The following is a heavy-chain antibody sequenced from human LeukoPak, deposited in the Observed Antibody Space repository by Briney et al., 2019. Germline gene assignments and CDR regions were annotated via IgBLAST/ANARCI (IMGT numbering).Heavy chain of an antibody. CDR3: ARHRSDGGYFDYFDY. J-gene: IGHJ4*02. Sequence: PGESLKISCKGSGYSFTSYWISWVRQMPGKGLEWMGRIAPSDSDTNYSPSFQGLVTISADKSLGTAYLQWSSLKASDTAMYYCARHRSDGGYFDYFDYWGQGTLVTVSS. V-gene: IGHV5-10-1*01. CDR1: GYSFTSYW. D-gene: IGHD5-12*01. CDR2: IAPSDSDT.